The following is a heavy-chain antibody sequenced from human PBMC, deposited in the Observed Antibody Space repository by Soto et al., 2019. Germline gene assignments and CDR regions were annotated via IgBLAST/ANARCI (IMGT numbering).Heavy chain of an antibody. J-gene: IGHJ4*02. CDR1: GFTVSNNY. D-gene: IGHD2-15*01. CDR3: AKVNVVVVAATFEYEYYFDY. V-gene: IGHV3-53*01. Sequence: PGGSLRLSCVASGFTVSNNYVSWVRQAPGRGLEWVSAISNTGSTYYAGSVKGRSTISRDSSTSTLYLEVNSLRADDTAVYYCAKVNVVVVAATFEYEYYFDYWGQGTLVTVSS. CDR2: ISNTGST.